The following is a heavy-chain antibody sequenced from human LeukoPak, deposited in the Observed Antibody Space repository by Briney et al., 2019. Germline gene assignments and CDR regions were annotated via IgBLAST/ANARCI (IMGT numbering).Heavy chain of an antibody. D-gene: IGHD2/OR15-2a*01. CDR3: ARDTENSTYGWGAFDI. CDR1: GFTVSRNN. J-gene: IGHJ3*02. Sequence: GGSLRLSCAASGFTVSRNNMNWVRQAPGKGLEWVSVIYSGGNTYYADSVKDRSTISRDKSKNTLNLQMSGLRTDDTAVYYCARDTENSTYGWGAFDIWAQGTMVTVSS. V-gene: IGHV3-66*01. CDR2: IYSGGNT.